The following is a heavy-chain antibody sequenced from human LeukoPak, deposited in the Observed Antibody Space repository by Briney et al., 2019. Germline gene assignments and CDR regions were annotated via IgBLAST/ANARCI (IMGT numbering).Heavy chain of an antibody. CDR2: INHSGST. CDR1: GGSFSGYY. Sequence: PSETLSLTCAVYGGSFSGYYWSWIRQPPGKGLEWIGEINHSGSTNYNPSLKSRVTISVDTSKNQFSLKLSSVTAADTAVYYCARVLGSGSYYNGDDAFDIWGQGTMVTVSS. CDR3: ARVLGSGSYYNGDDAFDI. V-gene: IGHV4-34*01. D-gene: IGHD3-10*01. J-gene: IGHJ3*02.